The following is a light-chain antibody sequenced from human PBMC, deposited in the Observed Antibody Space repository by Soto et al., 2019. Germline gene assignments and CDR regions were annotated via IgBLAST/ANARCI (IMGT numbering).Light chain of an antibody. CDR2: DAS. Sequence: DIQITQSPSPLSASVGDRVTITCRASQSVFSWLAWYQQKPGTAPKLLIYDASTLEAGVPSRFRGSGSGTEFTLTIGGLQPDDFATYHCQQYSSLSWSFGQGTKVEVK. J-gene: IGKJ1*01. CDR3: QQYSSLSWS. V-gene: IGKV1-5*01. CDR1: QSVFSW.